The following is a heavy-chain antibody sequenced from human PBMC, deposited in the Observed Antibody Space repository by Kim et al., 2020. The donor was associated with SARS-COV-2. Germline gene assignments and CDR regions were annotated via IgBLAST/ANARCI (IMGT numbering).Heavy chain of an antibody. Sequence: ANSVKGRFTISRDNSKNSLYLQMNSLRTEDTALYYCAKGSDGYNYYQFDYWGQGTLVTVSS. CDR3: AKGSDGYNYYQFDY. J-gene: IGHJ4*02. V-gene: IGHV3-43*01. D-gene: IGHD5-12*01.